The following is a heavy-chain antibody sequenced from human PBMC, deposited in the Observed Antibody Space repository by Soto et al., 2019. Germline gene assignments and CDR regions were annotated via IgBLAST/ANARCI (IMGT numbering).Heavy chain of an antibody. CDR2: INPSGGST. CDR1: GYTFTSYY. D-gene: IGHD3-10*01. V-gene: IGHV1-46*01. CDR3: ARDARTYYYGSGSYIFDY. J-gene: IGHJ4*02. Sequence: QVQLVQSGAEVKKPGASVKVSCKASGYTFTSYYLHWVRQAPGQGLEWMAIINPSGGSTNYAQKFQGRVTITRDKSTSTVYMELSSLRSEDTAIYYCARDARTYYYGSGSYIFDYWGQGTLVTVSS.